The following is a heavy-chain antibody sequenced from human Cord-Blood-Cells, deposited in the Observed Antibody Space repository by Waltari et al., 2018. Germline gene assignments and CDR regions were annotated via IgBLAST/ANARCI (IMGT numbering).Heavy chain of an antibody. CDR2: IYHSGST. CDR1: GGSISSGGYS. V-gene: IGHV4-30-2*01. Sequence: QLQLQESGSGLVKPSQTLSLTCAVSGGSISSGGYSWIWIRQPPGKGLEWIGYIYHSGSTYYNPSLKSRVTISVDRSKNQFSLKLSSVTAADTAVYYCASTDFWSGYSNAFDIWGQGTMVTVSS. J-gene: IGHJ3*02. CDR3: ASTDFWSGYSNAFDI. D-gene: IGHD3-3*01.